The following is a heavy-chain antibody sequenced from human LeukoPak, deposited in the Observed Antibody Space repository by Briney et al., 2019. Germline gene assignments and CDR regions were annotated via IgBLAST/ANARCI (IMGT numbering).Heavy chain of an antibody. CDR3: AKDPMVRGVRVFDY. D-gene: IGHD3-10*01. V-gene: IGHV1-2*02. CDR2: INPNSGGT. CDR1: GYTFTGYY. J-gene: IGHJ4*02. Sequence: GASVKVSCKASGYTFTGYYMHWVRQAPGQGLEWMGWINPNSGGTNYAQKFQGRVTMTRDTSISTAYMELSRLRSDDTAVYYCAKDPMVRGVRVFDYWGQGTLVTVSS.